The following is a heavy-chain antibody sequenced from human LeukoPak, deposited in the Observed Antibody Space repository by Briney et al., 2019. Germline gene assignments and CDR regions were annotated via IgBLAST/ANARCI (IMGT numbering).Heavy chain of an antibody. CDR3: VRFSRGVTQSSYDS. Sequence: PGGSLRLSCAASGFTFSSYWMSWVRQAPGKGLEWVANIKEDGSEKYNVDSVKGRFTISRDNAKNSLYLQMNSLRAEDTAVYYCVRFSRGVTQSSYDSWGQGTLVTVSS. CDR1: GFTFSSYW. CDR2: IKEDGSEK. V-gene: IGHV3-7*01. D-gene: IGHD3-10*01. J-gene: IGHJ4*02.